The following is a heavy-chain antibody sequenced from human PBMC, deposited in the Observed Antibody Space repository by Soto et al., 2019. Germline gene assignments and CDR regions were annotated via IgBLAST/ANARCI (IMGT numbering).Heavy chain of an antibody. D-gene: IGHD6-13*01. CDR3: XVGRVAATPYHYYSGMDV. V-gene: IGHV3-23*01. CDR1: GFTFNRYA. J-gene: IGHJ6*02. Sequence: PGGSLRLSCAASGFTFNRYAFHWVRQAPGKGLEWVSAISGGVDSTFYADSVKGRFTISRDNSKNIQYLQMNNLRAEDTAIYYCXVGRVAATPYHYYSGMDVWGQGTTVTVSS. CDR2: ISGGVDST.